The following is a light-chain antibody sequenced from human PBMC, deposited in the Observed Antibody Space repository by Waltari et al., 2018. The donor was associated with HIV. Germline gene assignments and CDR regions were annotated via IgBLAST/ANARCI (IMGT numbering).Light chain of an antibody. CDR1: ALPENY. CDR3: YSTDSSGNHWL. CDR2: EDG. Sequence: SYELTQPPSVSVSPGQTARITCSGDALPENYAFWYQQKSGQAPGLVIYEDGKRPSGIPGRFSGSSSGTLATWTISGAQVEDEADYYCYSTDSSGNHWLFGGGTKLTVL. J-gene: IGLJ3*02. V-gene: IGLV3-10*01.